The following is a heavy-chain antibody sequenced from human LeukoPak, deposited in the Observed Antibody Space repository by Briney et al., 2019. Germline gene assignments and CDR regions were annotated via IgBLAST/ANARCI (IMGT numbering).Heavy chain of an antibody. CDR2: INHSGST. CDR1: GGSFSGYY. CDR3: ARHGKRYSYGRGSYYFDY. V-gene: IGHV4-34*01. D-gene: IGHD5-18*01. J-gene: IGHJ4*02. Sequence: SETLSLTCAVYGGSFSGYYWSWIRQPPGKGLEWIGEINHSGSTNYNPSLKSRVTISVDTSKNQFSLKLSSVTAADTAVYYCARHGKRYSYGRGSYYFDYWGQGTLVTVSS.